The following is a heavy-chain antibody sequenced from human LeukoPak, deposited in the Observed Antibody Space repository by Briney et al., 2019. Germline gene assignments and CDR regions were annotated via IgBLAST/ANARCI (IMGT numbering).Heavy chain of an antibody. J-gene: IGHJ5*02. D-gene: IGHD3-10*01. CDR2: INHSGST. V-gene: IGHV4-34*01. CDR3: ARAKGSGSYFNWFDP. CDR1: GGFFSGYY. Sequence: SETLSLTCAVYGGFFSGYYWSWIRQPPGKGLEWIGEINHSGSTNYNPSLKSRVTISVDTSKNQFSLKLSSGTAADTAVYYCARAKGSGSYFNWFDPWGQGTLVTVSS.